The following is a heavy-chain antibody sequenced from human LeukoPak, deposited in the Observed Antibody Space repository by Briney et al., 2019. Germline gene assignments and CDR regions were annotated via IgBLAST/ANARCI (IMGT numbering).Heavy chain of an antibody. V-gene: IGHV4-34*01. D-gene: IGHD2-2*01. Sequence: SETLSLTCAVYGGSFSGYYWSWIHQPPGKGLEWIGEINHSGITNYNPSLKSRVTISVDTSKNQFSLKLSSVTAADTAVYYCARFARTPTCSSTSCYDVWFDPWGQGTLVTVSS. CDR2: INHSGIT. J-gene: IGHJ5*02. CDR1: GGSFSGYY. CDR3: ARFARTPTCSSTSCYDVWFDP.